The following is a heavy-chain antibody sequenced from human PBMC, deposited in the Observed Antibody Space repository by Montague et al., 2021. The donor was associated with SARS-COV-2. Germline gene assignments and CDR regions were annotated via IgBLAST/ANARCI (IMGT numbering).Heavy chain of an antibody. Sequence: TLSLTCTVSGASISNPTYSWGWIRQPAGKELEWIGRMFTRGSTTYNPSLKSRVTISVDTSKNQFSLRLNSVTAADTAVYYCVREGGSMTFDYWGQGILVTVSS. CDR1: GASISNPTYS. CDR3: VREGGSMTFDY. J-gene: IGHJ4*02. D-gene: IGHD1-26*01. V-gene: IGHV4-61*02. CDR2: MFTRGST.